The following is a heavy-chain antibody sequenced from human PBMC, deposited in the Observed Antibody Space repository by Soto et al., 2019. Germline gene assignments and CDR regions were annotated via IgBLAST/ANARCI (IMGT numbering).Heavy chain of an antibody. CDR1: GFSFSYYA. J-gene: IGHJ1*01. Sequence: QVHLVESGGGVVQPGRSLRLSCAASGFSFSYYAMHWVRQAPGKGLEWVAVIAYDGSKKYYADSVKGRFTISRDNSKNTLYQQMSSLRDEDTAVYYCASPYCSGGSCYHTEYFQHWGQGTLVTVSS. CDR3: ASPYCSGGSCYHTEYFQH. D-gene: IGHD2-15*01. V-gene: IGHV3-30-3*01. CDR2: IAYDGSKK.